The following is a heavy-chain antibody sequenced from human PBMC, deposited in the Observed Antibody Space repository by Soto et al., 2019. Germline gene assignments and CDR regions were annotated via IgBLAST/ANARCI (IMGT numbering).Heavy chain of an antibody. CDR3: ARGYCSDRSCHSEASNIGDS. Sequence: PGGSLRLSCVAAGFAGSSYSMNSVRQAPGKGLEWGSSIDGFSRDLHYADSARGRFTISRDNSNNSLFLQMNSLETADTAIYFCARGYCSDRSCHSEASNIGDS. CDR1: GFAGSSYS. CDR2: IDGFSRDL. J-gene: IGHJ5*01. D-gene: IGHD2-15*01. V-gene: IGHV3-21*06.